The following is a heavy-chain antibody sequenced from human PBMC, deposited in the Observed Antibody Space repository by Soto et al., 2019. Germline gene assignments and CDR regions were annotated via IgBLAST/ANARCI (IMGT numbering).Heavy chain of an antibody. CDR1: GYSFGNYW. CDR2: TFPGNSET. CDR3: ARSRYYDTTGYYPFYYYYYGMDV. Sequence: GESLKISCKGSGYSFGNYWIGWVRQMSGKGLEWMAITFPGNSETRYSPSFQGHVTISVDRSISTAYLQWSSLKASDTALYYCARSRYYDTTGYYPFYYYYYGMDVWGQGTTVTVSS. J-gene: IGHJ6*02. D-gene: IGHD3-22*01. V-gene: IGHV5-51*01.